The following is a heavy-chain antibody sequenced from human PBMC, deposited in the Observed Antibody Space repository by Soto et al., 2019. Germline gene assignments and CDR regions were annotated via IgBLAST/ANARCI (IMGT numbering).Heavy chain of an antibody. D-gene: IGHD6-19*01. CDR1: GGSISSSNW. CDR3: ARGAGDSSGWYGYYYYGMDV. CDR2: IYHSGST. V-gene: IGHV4-4*02. J-gene: IGHJ6*02. Sequence: PSETLSLTCAVSGGSISSSNWWSWVRQPPGKGLEWIGEIYHSGSTNYNPSLKSRVTISVDKSKNQFSLKLSSVTAADTAVYYCARGAGDSSGWYGYYYYGMDVWGQGTTVTVSS.